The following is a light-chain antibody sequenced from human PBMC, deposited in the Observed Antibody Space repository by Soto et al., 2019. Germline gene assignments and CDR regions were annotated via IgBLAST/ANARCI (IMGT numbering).Light chain of an antibody. CDR2: DAS. V-gene: IGKV1-5*01. CDR3: QQYNSYSVT. Sequence: DIQMTQSPSTLSASVGGRVTITCRASQSISSWLAWYQQKPGKAPKLLIYDASSLESGVPSRFSGSGSGTEFTLTISSLQPDDFATYYCQQYNSYSVTFGGGTKVDI. J-gene: IGKJ4*01. CDR1: QSISSW.